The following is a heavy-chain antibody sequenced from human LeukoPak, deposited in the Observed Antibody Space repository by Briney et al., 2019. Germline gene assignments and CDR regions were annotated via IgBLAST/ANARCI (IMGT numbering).Heavy chain of an antibody. D-gene: IGHD3-10*01. Sequence: PSETLSLTCTVSGGSISSYYWSRIRQPPGKGLEWIGYIYYSGSTNYNPSFKSRVTISVDTSKNQFSLKLSSVTAADTALYYCAGVFWFGEVGWFDPWGQGTLVTVSS. CDR3: AGVFWFGEVGWFDP. CDR1: GGSISSYY. V-gene: IGHV4-59*12. J-gene: IGHJ5*02. CDR2: IYYSGST.